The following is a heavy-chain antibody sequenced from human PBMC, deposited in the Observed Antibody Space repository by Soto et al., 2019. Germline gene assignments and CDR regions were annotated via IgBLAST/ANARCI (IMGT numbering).Heavy chain of an antibody. V-gene: IGHV3-23*01. Sequence: GGSLRLSCAASGFTFGNYAMGWVRQAPGKGLEWVSGIVASGGRTFYADSAKGRFTISRDNSRSTLYLQMNSLRADDTAVYYCVKDLVVLSAIFDSWGRGTLVTVSS. J-gene: IGHJ4*02. D-gene: IGHD2-21*02. CDR2: IVASGGRT. CDR3: VKDLVVLSAIFDS. CDR1: GFTFGNYA.